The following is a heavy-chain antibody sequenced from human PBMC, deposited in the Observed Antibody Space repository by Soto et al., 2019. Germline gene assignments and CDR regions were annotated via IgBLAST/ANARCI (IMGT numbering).Heavy chain of an antibody. V-gene: IGHV3-23*01. Sequence: GGSLRLSCAASGFTFGNYAMGWVRQAPGKGLEWVSGIVASGGRTFYADSAKGRFTISRDNSRSTLYLQMNSLRADDTAVYYCVKDLVVLSAIFDSWGRGTLVTVSS. J-gene: IGHJ4*02. D-gene: IGHD2-21*02. CDR2: IVASGGRT. CDR3: VKDLVVLSAIFDS. CDR1: GFTFGNYA.